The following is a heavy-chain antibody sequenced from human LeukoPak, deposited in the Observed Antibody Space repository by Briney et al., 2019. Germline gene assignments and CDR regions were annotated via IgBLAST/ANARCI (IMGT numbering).Heavy chain of an antibody. CDR1: GFIFTDYW. CDR3: VRQRRYCSGDSCYQGTFDY. Sequence: GGSLRLSCAASGFIFTDYWMYWVRQAPGRGLAWVANIKEDGSEKSYVGSVTGRFTISRDNAKNSLYMQMNSLRAEDTAVYYCVRQRRYCSGDSCYQGTFDYWGQGTLVTVSS. J-gene: IGHJ4*02. D-gene: IGHD2-15*01. V-gene: IGHV3-7*01. CDR2: IKEDGSEK.